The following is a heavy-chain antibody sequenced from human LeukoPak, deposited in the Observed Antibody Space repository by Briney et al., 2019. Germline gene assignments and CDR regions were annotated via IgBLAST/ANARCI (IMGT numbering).Heavy chain of an antibody. J-gene: IGHJ5*02. CDR3: ARMGPRVGITMIPIPQP. V-gene: IGHV4-34*01. D-gene: IGHD3-22*01. Sequence: SETLSLTCAVYGGSFSGYYWSWIRQPPGKGLEWIGEINHSGSTNYNPSLKSRVTISVDTSKNQFSLKLSSVTAADTAVYYCARMGPRVGITMIPIPQPWGQGTLVTVSS. CDR1: GGSFSGYY. CDR2: INHSGST.